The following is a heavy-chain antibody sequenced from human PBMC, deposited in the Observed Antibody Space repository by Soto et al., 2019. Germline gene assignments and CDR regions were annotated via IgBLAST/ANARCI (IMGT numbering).Heavy chain of an antibody. CDR1: GGTFSSYT. CDR3: ARDLTGPVDY. Sequence: QVQLVQSGAEVKKPGSSVKVSCKASGGTFSSYTISWVRQAPGQGLEWMGRIIPILGIANYAQKFQGIVTITGDKSTSTAYMELSSLRSEDTAVYYCARDLTGPVDYWGQGTLVTVSS. V-gene: IGHV1-69*08. J-gene: IGHJ4*02. CDR2: IIPILGIA.